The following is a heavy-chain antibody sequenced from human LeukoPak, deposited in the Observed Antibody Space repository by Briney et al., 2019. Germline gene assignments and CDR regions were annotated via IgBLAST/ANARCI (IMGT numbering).Heavy chain of an antibody. CDR2: IKQDGSEK. CDR1: GFTFSSYW. CDR3: ARTLYDFWSGYYGGTLFDY. D-gene: IGHD3-3*01. J-gene: IGHJ4*02. V-gene: IGHV3-7*01. Sequence: GGSLRLSCAASGFTFSSYWMSWVRQAPGKELEWVANIKQDGSEKYYVDSVKGRFTISRDNAKNSLYLQMNSLRAEDTAVYYCARTLYDFWSGYYGGTLFDYWGQGTLVTVSS.